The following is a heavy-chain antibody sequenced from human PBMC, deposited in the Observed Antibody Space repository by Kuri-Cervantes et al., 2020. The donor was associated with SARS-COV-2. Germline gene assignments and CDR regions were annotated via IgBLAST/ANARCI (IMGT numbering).Heavy chain of an antibody. Sequence: SCTVSGGSISSGSYYWSWIRQPAGKGLEWIGRIYTSGSTNYNPSLKSRVTISVDTSKNQFSLKLSSVTAADTAVYYCARGGEMRLRKTGTVIDYWGQGTLVTVSS. CDR1: GGSISSGSYY. CDR2: IYTSGST. D-gene: IGHD1-1*01. CDR3: ARGGEMRLRKTGTVIDY. V-gene: IGHV4-61*02. J-gene: IGHJ4*02.